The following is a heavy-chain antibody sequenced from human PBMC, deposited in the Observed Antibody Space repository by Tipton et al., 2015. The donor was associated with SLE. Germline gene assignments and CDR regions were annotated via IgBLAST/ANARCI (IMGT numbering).Heavy chain of an antibody. CDR3: ARAQWAVYDFWSGYYPDY. D-gene: IGHD3-3*01. CDR1: GYTFTSYG. Sequence: QSGAEVKKPGASVKVSCKASGYTFTSYGISWVRQAPGQGLEWMGWISAYNGNTNYAQKLQGRVTMTTGTSTSTAYMELRSLRSDDTAVYYCARAQWAVYDFWSGYYPDYWGQGTLVTVSS. V-gene: IGHV1-18*01. CDR2: ISAYNGNT. J-gene: IGHJ4*02.